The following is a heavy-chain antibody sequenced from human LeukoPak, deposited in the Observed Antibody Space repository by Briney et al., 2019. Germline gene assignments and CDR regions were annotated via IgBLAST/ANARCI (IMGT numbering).Heavy chain of an antibody. CDR3: AREEHSRGRYFDL. Sequence: PSQTLSLTCDVSGGSISSGGYSWSWIRQSPGKGLEWIGYIYHSGSTYYNPSLKSRVTISVDRSKNQFSLKLSSVTAADTAAYYCAREEHSRGRYFDLWGRGTLVTVSS. V-gene: IGHV4-30-2*06. CDR2: IYHSGST. J-gene: IGHJ2*01. CDR1: GGSISSGGYS. D-gene: IGHD3-22*01.